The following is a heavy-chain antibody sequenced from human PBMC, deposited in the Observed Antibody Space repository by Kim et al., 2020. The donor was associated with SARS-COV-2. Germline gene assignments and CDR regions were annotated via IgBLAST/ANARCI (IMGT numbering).Heavy chain of an antibody. V-gene: IGHV4-59*01. CDR3: ARIQDLPWVIGYSSPLGAFDI. CDR2: IYYSGST. J-gene: IGHJ3*02. CDR1: GGSISSYY. D-gene: IGHD6-19*01. Sequence: ETLSLTCTVSGGSISSYYWSWIRQPPGKGLEWIGYIYYSGSTNYNPSLKSRVTISVDTSKNQFSLKLSSVTAADTAVYYCARIQDLPWVIGYSSPLGAFDIWGQGTMVTVSS.